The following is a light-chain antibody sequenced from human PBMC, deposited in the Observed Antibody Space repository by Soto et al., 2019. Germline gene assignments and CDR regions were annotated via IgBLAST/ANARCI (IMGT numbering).Light chain of an antibody. CDR3: SSYISSSPYV. J-gene: IGLJ1*01. Sequence: QSALTQPASVSGSPGQSITISCTGTSSDVGGYNYVSWYQQHPGKAPQLMIYEVSNRPSGVSNRFSGSKSGNTASLTISGLQAEDEADYYCSSYISSSPYVFGTGTKVTVL. CDR1: SSDVGGYNY. CDR2: EVS. V-gene: IGLV2-14*01.